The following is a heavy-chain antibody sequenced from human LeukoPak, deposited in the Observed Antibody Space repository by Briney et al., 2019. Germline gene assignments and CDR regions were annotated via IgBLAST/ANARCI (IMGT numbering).Heavy chain of an antibody. CDR2: INHSGST. D-gene: IGHD5-12*01. CDR3: ARGVISGYDSLSLDY. Sequence: SETLSLTCAVYGGSLSGYYWSWIRQPPGKGLEWIGEINHSGSTNYNPPLKSRVTISVDTSKNQFSLKLTSVTAADTAVYYCARGVISGYDSLSLDYWGQGTLVTVSS. CDR1: GGSLSGYY. V-gene: IGHV4-34*01. J-gene: IGHJ4*02.